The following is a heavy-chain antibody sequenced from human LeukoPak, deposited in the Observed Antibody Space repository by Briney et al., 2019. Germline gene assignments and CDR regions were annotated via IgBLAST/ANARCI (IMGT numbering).Heavy chain of an antibody. D-gene: IGHD3-10*01. CDR2: IYYSGST. CDR1: GGSISSSSYY. V-gene: IGHV4-39*07. CDR3: ARSSILWFGELSTPFDY. J-gene: IGHJ4*02. Sequence: SETLSLTCTVSGGSISSSSYYWGWIRQPPGKGLEWIGSIYYSGSTYYNPSLKSRVTISVDTSKNQFSLKLSSVTAADTAVYYCARSSILWFGELSTPFDYWGQGTLVTVSS.